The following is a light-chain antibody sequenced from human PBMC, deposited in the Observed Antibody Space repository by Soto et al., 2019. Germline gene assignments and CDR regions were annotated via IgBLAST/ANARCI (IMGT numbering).Light chain of an antibody. CDR1: ESVRTN. CDR2: GAS. V-gene: IGKV3-15*01. CDR3: QQYYNWPAYT. J-gene: IGKJ2*01. Sequence: IVMTQSPATLSVSPGERVTLSCRASESVRTNLAWFQQKPGQAPRLLIFGASTRATGIPTRFTGSGSETEFTLTIDSLQSEDLAIYYCQQYYNWPAYTFGQGTKLEI.